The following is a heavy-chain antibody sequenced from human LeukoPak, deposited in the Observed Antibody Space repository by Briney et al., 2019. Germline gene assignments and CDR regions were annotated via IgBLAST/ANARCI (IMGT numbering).Heavy chain of an antibody. D-gene: IGHD1-20*01. CDR1: GFTFSSYG. Sequence: GGSLRLSCAASGFTFSSYGMHWVRQAPGKGLEWVAVISYDGSNKYYADSVKGRFTISRDNSKNTLYLQMNSLRAEDTAVYYCAREGITGSAPLDYWGQGTLVTVSS. V-gene: IGHV3-30*03. CDR3: AREGITGSAPLDY. J-gene: IGHJ4*02. CDR2: ISYDGSNK.